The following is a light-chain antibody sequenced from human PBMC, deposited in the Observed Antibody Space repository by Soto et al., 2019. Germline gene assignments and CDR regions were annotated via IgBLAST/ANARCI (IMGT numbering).Light chain of an antibody. J-gene: IGKJ1*01. V-gene: IGKV1-5*01. CDR2: DAS. Sequence: DIHMTQSPSTLSASVGDRVTITCRASQSISSWLAWYQQKPGEAPKLLIYDASALPRGVPSRFSGSGSGTKFTLTIASLQPDDFATYYCQQYETFSGTFGPGTKVDIK. CDR1: QSISSW. CDR3: QQYETFSGT.